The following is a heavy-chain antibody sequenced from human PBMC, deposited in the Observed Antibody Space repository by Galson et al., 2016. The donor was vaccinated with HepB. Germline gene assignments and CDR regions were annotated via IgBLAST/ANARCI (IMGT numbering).Heavy chain of an antibody. CDR1: GFTFGHYA. Sequence: SLRLSCAASGFTFGHYAMHWVQQAPGKGLEWVSGISWNSDSIGYADSVKGRFTISRDNAQNSLYLQMNSLRAEDTALYYCAKSDCSSTSCFPDYWGQGTLVTVSS. D-gene: IGHD2-2*01. CDR2: ISWNSDSI. V-gene: IGHV3-9*01. J-gene: IGHJ4*02. CDR3: AKSDCSSTSCFPDY.